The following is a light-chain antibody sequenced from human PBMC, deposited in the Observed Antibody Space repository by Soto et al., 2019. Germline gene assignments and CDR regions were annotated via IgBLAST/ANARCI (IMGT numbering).Light chain of an antibody. V-gene: IGKV3-11*01. J-gene: IGKJ5*01. Sequence: SPATLSLTREERATHFCRANQSDSTYLAWYQQKPGQAPRPLIYDASNRASGIPARFSASGSETGFTLTINSLEPEDFAVYYCQPRSNWPLITSCHGT. CDR1: QSDSTY. CDR2: DAS. CDR3: QPRSNWPLIT.